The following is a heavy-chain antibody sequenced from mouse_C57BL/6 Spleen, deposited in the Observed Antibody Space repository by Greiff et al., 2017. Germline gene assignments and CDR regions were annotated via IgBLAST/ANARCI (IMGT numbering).Heavy chain of an antibody. J-gene: IGHJ1*03. V-gene: IGHV5-4*03. CDR2: ISDGGSYT. D-gene: IGHD1-1*01. Sequence: EVKVVESGGGLVKPGGSLKLSCAASGFTFSSYAMSWVRQTPEKRLEWVATISDGGSYTYYPDNVKGRFTISKDNAKNNLYLQMSQLESEDTAMCYCARASRWYFDVWGTGTTVTVSS. CDR1: GFTFSSYA. CDR3: ARASRWYFDV.